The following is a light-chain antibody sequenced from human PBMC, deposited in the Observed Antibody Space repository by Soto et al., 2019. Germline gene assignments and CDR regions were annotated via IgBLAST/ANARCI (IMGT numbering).Light chain of an antibody. CDR1: SSNIGSNT. Sequence: QSVLTQPPSASGTHGQRVTISCSGSSSNIGSNTVNWYQQLPGTAPKLLIYSNNQRPSGVPDRFSGSKSGTSASLAISGLQSEDEADYYCVAWDDSLNGYVFGTGTKVTVL. J-gene: IGLJ1*01. CDR2: SNN. CDR3: VAWDDSLNGYV. V-gene: IGLV1-44*01.